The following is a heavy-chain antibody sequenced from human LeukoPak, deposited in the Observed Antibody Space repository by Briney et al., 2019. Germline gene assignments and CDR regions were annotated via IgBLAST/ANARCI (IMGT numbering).Heavy chain of an antibody. J-gene: IGHJ4*02. V-gene: IGHV3-21*01. CDR1: GSTFSSYW. D-gene: IGHD1-14*01. CDR2: ISSSSSYI. CDR3: ARDIRYHY. Sequence: AGSLSLSCAASGSTFSSYWMSWVRQAPGKGLEWVSSISSSSSYIYYADSVKGRFTISRDIAKNSLYLQMNSLRAEDTAVYYCARDIRYHYWGQGTLVTVSS.